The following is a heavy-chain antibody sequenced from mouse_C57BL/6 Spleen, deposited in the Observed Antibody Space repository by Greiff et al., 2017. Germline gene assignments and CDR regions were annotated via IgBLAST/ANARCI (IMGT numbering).Heavy chain of an antibody. V-gene: IGHV7-3*01. Sequence: EVQLVESGGGLVQPGGSLSLSCAASGFTFTDYYMSWVRQPPGKALEWLGFIRNKANGYTTEYSASVKGRFTISRDNSQSILYLQMNALRAEDSATYYCASVNWDVGYFDVWGTGTTVTVSS. J-gene: IGHJ1*03. CDR3: ASVNWDVGYFDV. CDR2: IRNKANGYTT. D-gene: IGHD4-1*02. CDR1: GFTFTDYY.